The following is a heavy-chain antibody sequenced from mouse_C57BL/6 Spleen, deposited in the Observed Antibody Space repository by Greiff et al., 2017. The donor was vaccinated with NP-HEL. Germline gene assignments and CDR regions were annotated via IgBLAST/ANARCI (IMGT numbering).Heavy chain of an antibody. CDR1: GYTFTDYY. Sequence: EVQLQQSGPELVKPGASVKISCKASGYTFTDYYMNWVKQSHGKSLEWIGDINPNNGGTSYNQKFKGKATLTVDKSSSTAYMELRSLTSEDSAVYYCARGNLIRPMDYWGQGTSVTVSS. CDR3: ARGNLIRPMDY. D-gene: IGHD1-2*01. CDR2: INPNNGGT. V-gene: IGHV1-26*01. J-gene: IGHJ4*01.